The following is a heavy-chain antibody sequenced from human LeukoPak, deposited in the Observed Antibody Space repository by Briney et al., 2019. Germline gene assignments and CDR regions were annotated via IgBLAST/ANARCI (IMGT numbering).Heavy chain of an antibody. CDR3: AAVPETDFWTGFYLDY. Sequence: PGGSLRLSCAASGFTFSSYWMHWVRQAPGKGLVWVSRINSDGSSTSYADSVKGRFTISRDNAQNSLYLEMNSLRPEDTALYYCAAVPETDFWTGFYLDYWGRGTLVTVSS. J-gene: IGHJ4*02. V-gene: IGHV3-74*01. D-gene: IGHD3/OR15-3a*01. CDR2: INSDGSST. CDR1: GFTFSSYW.